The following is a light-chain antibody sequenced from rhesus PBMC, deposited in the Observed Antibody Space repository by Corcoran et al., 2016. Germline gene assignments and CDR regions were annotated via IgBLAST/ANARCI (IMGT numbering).Light chain of an antibody. Sequence: DIQMTQSPSSLSASVGDRVTISCRASQGISNWLAWYQQKPGKDPNLLIYRAFNLEKGGPSRFNGRGSGTDFTLSISSLQPEDVATYYCQQHDNSPPTFGGGTKVEIK. CDR3: QQHDNSPPT. CDR1: QGISNW. CDR2: RAF. J-gene: IGKJ4*01. V-gene: IGKV1-69*01.